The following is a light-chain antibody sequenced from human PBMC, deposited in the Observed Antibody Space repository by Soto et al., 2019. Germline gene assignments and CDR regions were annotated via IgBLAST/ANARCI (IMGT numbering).Light chain of an antibody. J-gene: IGLJ1*01. CDR1: TSDVGGYNS. CDR2: EVR. V-gene: IGLV2-14*01. Sequence: LTQPASLSGSPGQSITVSCTGTTSDVGGYNSVSWYQHHPGKASKLIIYEVRKRPSGISSRFSGSQSGNKASLSISGLQAEDEADYYCSSYTTSTTYVFGTGNKVTVL. CDR3: SSYTTSTTYV.